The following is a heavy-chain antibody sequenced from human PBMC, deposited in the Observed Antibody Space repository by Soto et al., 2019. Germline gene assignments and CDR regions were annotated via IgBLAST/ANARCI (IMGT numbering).Heavy chain of an antibody. V-gene: IGHV3-15*07. J-gene: IGHJ6*02. Sequence: GGSMRLSCAASDFTFSNAWMNWVRQAPGKGLEWVGRIKSKTDGGTTDYAAPVKGRFTISRDDSKNTLYLQMNSLKTEDTAVYYCTTDSSGWYVGSDYYYGMDVWGQGTTVTVSS. CDR3: TTDSSGWYVGSDYYYGMDV. CDR1: DFTFSNAW. D-gene: IGHD6-19*01. CDR2: IKSKTDGGTT.